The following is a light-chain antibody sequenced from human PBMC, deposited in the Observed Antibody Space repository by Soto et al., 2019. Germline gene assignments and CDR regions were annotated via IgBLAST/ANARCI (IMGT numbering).Light chain of an antibody. J-gene: IGKJ1*01. Sequence: DIQMTQSPSSLSASVEDRVIITCRASQSISNHLNWYQQKPGKAPKLLIFAASSLQSGVPSRFSGSRSGPDFPLTISSLQPEDFATYYCQQSYSSPPTFGQGTKVDIK. CDR2: AAS. V-gene: IGKV1-39*01. CDR3: QQSYSSPPT. CDR1: QSISNH.